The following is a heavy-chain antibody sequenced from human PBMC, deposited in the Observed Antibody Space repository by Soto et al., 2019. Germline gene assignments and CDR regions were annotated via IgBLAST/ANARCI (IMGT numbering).Heavy chain of an antibody. CDR2: ISGYSGNT. J-gene: IGHJ4*02. Sequence: QVQLVQSGAEVKKPGASVKVSCKASGYTFTRYGFTWVRQAPGQGLEWMGWISGYSGNTNYAQNLRGRVTMTTDTSTSTAYIELSSLRSDDTAVYYCARGGVLLWFGEPLDYWGQGTLVTVSS. D-gene: IGHD3-10*01. V-gene: IGHV1-18*01. CDR3: ARGGVLLWFGEPLDY. CDR1: GYTFTRYG.